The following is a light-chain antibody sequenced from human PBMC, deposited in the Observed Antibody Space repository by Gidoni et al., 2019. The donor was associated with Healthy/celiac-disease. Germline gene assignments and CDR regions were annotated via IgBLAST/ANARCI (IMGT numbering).Light chain of an antibody. CDR1: QSVSSY. V-gene: IGKV3-11*01. CDR2: DAS. CDR3: QQRSTWFT. J-gene: IGKJ3*01. Sequence: EIVLTQSPATLSLSPGERATLSCRASQSVSSYLDWYQQNPGQAPRLLIYDASNRATGIPARFSGSGSGTDFTLTISSLEPEDFAVYYCQQRSTWFTFXPXTKVDIK.